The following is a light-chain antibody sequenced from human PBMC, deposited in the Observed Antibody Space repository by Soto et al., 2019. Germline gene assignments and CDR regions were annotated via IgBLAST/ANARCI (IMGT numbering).Light chain of an antibody. Sequence: QTVVTQEPSFSVSPGGTVTLTCGLSSGSVSTSYYPSWYQQTPGQAPRTLIYRTNTRSSGVPDRFSGSILGNKAALTSTGAQADDESDYYCVLYMGSVPVFGGGTKLTVL. V-gene: IGLV8-61*01. J-gene: IGLJ2*01. CDR1: SGSVSTSYY. CDR2: RTN. CDR3: VLYMGSVPV.